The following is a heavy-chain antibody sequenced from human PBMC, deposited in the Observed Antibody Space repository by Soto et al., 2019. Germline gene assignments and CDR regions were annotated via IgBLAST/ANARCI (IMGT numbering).Heavy chain of an antibody. CDR1: GFTFSSYA. J-gene: IGHJ4*02. Sequence: EVQRLEAGGGLVQPGGSLRLSCAASGFTFSSYAMSCVRQAPGKWLEWVSAISGSGGRTYYADSVKGRFTSSRYNSKKARNLQMNSLRAEDTAVYYWAKVPSGYSSSWYYRDLPSPFDYWGQGTLVTVSS. CDR2: ISGSGGRT. V-gene: IGHV3-23*01. CDR3: AKVPSGYSSSWYYRDLPSPFDY. D-gene: IGHD6-13*01.